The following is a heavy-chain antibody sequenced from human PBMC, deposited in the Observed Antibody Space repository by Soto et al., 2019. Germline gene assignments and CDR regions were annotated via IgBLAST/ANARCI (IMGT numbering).Heavy chain of an antibody. CDR1: GFTFSNFW. Sequence: EVQLVESGGGLVQPGGSLRLSCEGSGFTFSNFWMTWVRQAPGKGLEWVANINEDGSERYYVDSVKGRFTISTDNAKNSLYLQMNSLRAEATAVYYCARGRSNALDIWGQGTMVTVSS. V-gene: IGHV3-7*04. J-gene: IGHJ3*02. CDR3: ARGRSNALDI. CDR2: INEDGSER.